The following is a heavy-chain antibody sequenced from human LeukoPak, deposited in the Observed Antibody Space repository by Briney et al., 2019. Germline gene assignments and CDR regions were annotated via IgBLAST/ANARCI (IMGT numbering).Heavy chain of an antibody. V-gene: IGHV5-51*01. Sequence: GESPKISCKGSGYSFTSYWIGWVRQMPGKGLEWMGIIYPGDSDTRYSPSFPGQVTISADKSISTAYLQWSSLKASDTAMYYCARANLNYYDSSGYLYWGQGTLVTVSS. CDR3: ARANLNYYDSSGYLY. CDR1: GYSFTSYW. CDR2: IYPGDSDT. D-gene: IGHD3-22*01. J-gene: IGHJ4*02.